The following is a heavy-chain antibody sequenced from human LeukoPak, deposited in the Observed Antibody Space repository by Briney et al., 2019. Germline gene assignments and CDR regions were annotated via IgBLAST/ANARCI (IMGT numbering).Heavy chain of an antibody. J-gene: IGHJ3*02. CDR1: GGSISGSNW. Sequence: SETLSFTCAVSGGSISGSNWWSWVRQPPGKGLEWIGEIYHSGSTNYNPSLKSRVTISVDKSKNQFSLKLSSVTAADTAVYYCASQAVAARKGTLAAFDIWGQGTMVTVSS. D-gene: IGHD6-19*01. CDR2: IYHSGST. CDR3: ASQAVAARKGTLAAFDI. V-gene: IGHV4-4*02.